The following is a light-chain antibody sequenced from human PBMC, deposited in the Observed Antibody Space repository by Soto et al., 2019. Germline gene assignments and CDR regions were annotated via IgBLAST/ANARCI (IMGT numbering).Light chain of an antibody. CDR1: SSDVGGYNY. J-gene: IGLJ3*02. CDR2: AAS. CDR3: SSYTSSRTRV. V-gene: IGLV2-14*01. Sequence: QSALTQPASVSGSPGQSITISCTGTSSDVGGYNYVSWYQQHPGKAPKLMIYAASNRPSGVSNRFSGSKSGNTASLTISGLQADDEADYYCSSYTSSRTRVFGGGTKVTVL.